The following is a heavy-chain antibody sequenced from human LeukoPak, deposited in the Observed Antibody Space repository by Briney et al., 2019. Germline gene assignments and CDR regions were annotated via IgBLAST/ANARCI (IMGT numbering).Heavy chain of an antibody. CDR1: GGSISSNAYY. J-gene: IGHJ4*02. CDR3: ARVGPFFDY. Sequence: SETLSLTCTVSGGSISSNAYYWAWIRQPPGKGLEWIGSIYSSVSTYYNPSLKSRVTISVDTSKNQFSLRLSSVTAADTALYYCARVGPFFDYWGQGILVTVSS. V-gene: IGHV4-39*01. CDR2: IYSSVST.